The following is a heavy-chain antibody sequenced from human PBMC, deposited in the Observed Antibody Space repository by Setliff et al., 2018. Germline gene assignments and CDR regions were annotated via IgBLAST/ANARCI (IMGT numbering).Heavy chain of an antibody. Sequence: PGESLKISCKGSGYSFSNFWIGWVRQMPGEGLEWMGIIYPGDSHNRYSPSFHGQVTMSADKSINTAYLKWSNLKASDTAIYDCARILVGATYSVYFDYWGQGALVTVSS. V-gene: IGHV5-51*01. CDR1: GYSFSNFW. CDR2: IYPGDSHN. D-gene: IGHD1-26*01. J-gene: IGHJ4*02. CDR3: ARILVGATYSVYFDY.